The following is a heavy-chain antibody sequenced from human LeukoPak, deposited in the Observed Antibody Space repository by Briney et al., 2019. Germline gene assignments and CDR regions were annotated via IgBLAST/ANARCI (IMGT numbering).Heavy chain of an antibody. CDR2: INTANGDT. V-gene: IGHV1-2*02. D-gene: IGHD1-26*01. CDR1: GYTFPHHY. J-gene: IGHJ4*02. Sequence: GASVKVSCQASGYTFPHHYIHWTRQAPGQRLEWMGWINTANGDTIYAQRFLGSVTLTRDTSISTAYMELTTLTSDDTAVYYCARDGVGTYDYWGQGTLVTVSS. CDR3: ARDGVGTYDY.